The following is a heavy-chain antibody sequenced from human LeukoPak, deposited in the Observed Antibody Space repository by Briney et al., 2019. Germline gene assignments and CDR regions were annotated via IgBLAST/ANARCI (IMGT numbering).Heavy chain of an antibody. CDR3: ARIYGPRDY. D-gene: IGHD3-10*01. J-gene: IGHJ4*02. CDR1: GFTFSSYE. Sequence: SGGSLRLSCAASGFTFSSYEMNWVRQAPGKGLEWVSYISSSSSAIYYADSVKGRFTISRDNAKASLYLQMNSLRAEDTAVYYCARIYGPRDYWGQGTLVTVSS. V-gene: IGHV3-48*03. CDR2: ISSSSSAI.